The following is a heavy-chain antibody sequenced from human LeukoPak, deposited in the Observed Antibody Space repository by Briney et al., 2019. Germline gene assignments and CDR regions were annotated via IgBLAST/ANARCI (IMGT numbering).Heavy chain of an antibody. CDR1: AFTFSSSA. Sequence: GGSLRLSCSASAFTFSSSAMSWLRQAPGKGLEWVSAIGTSGDRTFYADSVKGRFTISRDNSKNTLYLQMNSLRAEDTAVYYCARDRPYFDYWGQGTLVTVSS. CDR3: ARDRPYFDY. CDR2: IGTSGDRT. V-gene: IGHV3-23*01. J-gene: IGHJ4*02.